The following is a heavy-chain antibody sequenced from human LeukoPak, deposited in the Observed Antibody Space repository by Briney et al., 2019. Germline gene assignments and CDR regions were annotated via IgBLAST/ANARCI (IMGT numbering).Heavy chain of an antibody. V-gene: IGHV4-34*01. CDR2: ISHSGST. CDR1: GGSFSGYY. J-gene: IGHJ4*02. D-gene: IGHD5-24*01. CDR3: ASVELATTNFGY. Sequence: PSETLSLTCAVYGGSFSGYYWSWIRQPPGKGLEWIGEISHSGSTNHNPSLKSRVTISVDTSKNEVPLKLSSVSAADTAVYYCASVELATTNFGYWGQGSLVTVSS.